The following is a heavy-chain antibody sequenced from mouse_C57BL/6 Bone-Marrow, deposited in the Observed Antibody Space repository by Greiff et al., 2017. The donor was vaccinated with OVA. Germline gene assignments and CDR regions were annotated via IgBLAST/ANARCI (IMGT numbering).Heavy chain of an antibody. CDR2: IYPGDGDT. J-gene: IGHJ4*01. V-gene: IGHV1-80*01. CDR3: ARSIYYYGSSYPFYAMDY. D-gene: IGHD1-1*01. CDR1: GYAFSSYW. Sequence: QVQLQQSGAELVKPGASVKISCKASGYAFSSYWMNWVKQRPGKGLEWIGQIYPGDGDTNYNGKFKGKATLTADKSSSTAYMQLSSLTSEDSAVYFCARSIYYYGSSYPFYAMDYWGQGTSVTVSS.